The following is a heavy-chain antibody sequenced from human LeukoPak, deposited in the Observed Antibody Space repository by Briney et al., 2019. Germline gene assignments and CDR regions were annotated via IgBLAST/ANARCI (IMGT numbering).Heavy chain of an antibody. Sequence: SETLSLTCAVYGGSFSGYYWSWIRQLPGKGLEWIGEINHSGSTNYNPSLKSRVTISVDTSKNQFSLKLSSVTAADTAVYYCASWARYYYYGMDVWGQGTTVTVSS. CDR3: ASWARYYYYGMDV. J-gene: IGHJ6*02. V-gene: IGHV4-34*01. CDR1: GGSFSGYY. D-gene: IGHD7-27*01. CDR2: INHSGST.